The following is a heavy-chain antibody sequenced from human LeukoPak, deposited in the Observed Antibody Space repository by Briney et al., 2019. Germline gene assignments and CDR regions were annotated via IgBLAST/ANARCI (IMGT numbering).Heavy chain of an antibody. D-gene: IGHD3-10*01. Sequence: SETLSLTCTVSGDSISSYYWSWIRQPPGKGLEWIGYIYYSGNTDYNPSLKSRVTISVDTSKNQFSLKLSSVTAADTAVYYCATDNSYGSGSYYTWGQGTLVTVSS. CDR3: ATDNSYGSGSYYT. V-gene: IGHV4-59*01. J-gene: IGHJ4*02. CDR2: IYYSGNT. CDR1: GDSISSYY.